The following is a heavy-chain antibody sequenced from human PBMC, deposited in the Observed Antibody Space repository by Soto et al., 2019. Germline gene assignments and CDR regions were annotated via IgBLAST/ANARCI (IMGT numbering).Heavy chain of an antibody. CDR1: GGSISSYY. Sequence: SGTLSLTCTVSGGSISSYYWSWIRQPPGKGLEWIGYIYYSGSTNYNPSLKSRVTISVDTSKNQFSLKLSSVTAADTAVYYCATRTTSYFSDISGYYYSFATWFH. J-gene: IGHJ5*02. D-gene: IGHD3-22*01. CDR3: ATRTTSYFSDISGYYYSFATWFH. V-gene: IGHV4-59*01. CDR2: IYYSGST.